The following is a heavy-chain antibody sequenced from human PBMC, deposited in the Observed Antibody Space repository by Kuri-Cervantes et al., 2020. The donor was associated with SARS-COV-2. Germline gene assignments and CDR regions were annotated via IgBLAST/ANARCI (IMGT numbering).Heavy chain of an antibody. V-gene: IGHV4-59*01. CDR3: ANVKYIDYYYYMDV. CDR2: IYYSGST. D-gene: IGHD2-15*01. Sequence: GSLRLSCTVSGGSISSYYWSWIRQPPGKGLEWIGYIYYSGSTNYNPSLKSRVTISVDTSKNQFSLKLSSVTAADTAVYYCANVKYIDYYYYMDVWGKGTTVTVSS. J-gene: IGHJ6*03. CDR1: GGSISSYY.